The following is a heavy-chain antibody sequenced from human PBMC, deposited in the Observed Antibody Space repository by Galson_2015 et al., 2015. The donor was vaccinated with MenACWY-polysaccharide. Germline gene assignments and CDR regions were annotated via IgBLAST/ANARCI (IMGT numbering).Heavy chain of an antibody. D-gene: IGHD5-18*01. CDR2: IYYRGST. CDR1: GGSLTAYY. Sequence: ATLSLTCSVSGGSLTAYYCAWIRQPPGTGLEWIGCIYYRGSTKYSPSLHSRVTISVDTSNNQFSLKLSSVTAADPAVYYCARAPGGYSGEGQIDSWGQGSLVTVSS. V-gene: IGHV4-59*12. CDR3: ARAPGGYSGEGQIDS. J-gene: IGHJ4*02.